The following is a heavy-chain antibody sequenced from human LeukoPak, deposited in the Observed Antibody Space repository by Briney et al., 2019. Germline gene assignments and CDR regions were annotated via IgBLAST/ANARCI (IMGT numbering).Heavy chain of an antibody. CDR1: GVSISTYY. V-gene: IGHV4-59*01. D-gene: IGHD3-10*01. CDR3: ARVELLWFGEFTGSGWFDP. J-gene: IGHJ5*02. CDR2: VYYSGST. Sequence: KPSETLSLTCTVSGVSISTYYWNWIRQPPGKGLEWIGYVYYSGSTNYNPSLKGRVTISIDTSKNQFSLKLSSVTAADTAVYYCARVELLWFGEFTGSGWFDPWGQGTLVTVSS.